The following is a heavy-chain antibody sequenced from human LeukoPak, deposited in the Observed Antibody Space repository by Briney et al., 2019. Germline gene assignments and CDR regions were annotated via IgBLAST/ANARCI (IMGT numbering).Heavy chain of an antibody. V-gene: IGHV4-39*01. CDR3: ARPEIVVVPAAMPGWFDP. CDR1: GGSISSSSYC. D-gene: IGHD2-2*01. CDR2: IYYSGST. J-gene: IGHJ5*02. Sequence: KPSETLSLTCTVSGGSISSSSYCWGWIRQPPGKGLEWIGSIYYSGSTYYNPSLKSRVTISVDTSKNQFSLKLSSVTAADTAVYYCARPEIVVVPAAMPGWFDPWGQGTLVTVSS.